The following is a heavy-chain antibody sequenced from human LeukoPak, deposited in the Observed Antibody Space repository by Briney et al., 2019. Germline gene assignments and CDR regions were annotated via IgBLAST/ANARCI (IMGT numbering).Heavy chain of an antibody. CDR3: ARKTGDC. CDR2: IKQDGSEK. CDR1: GVPLSSYA. V-gene: IGHV3-7*01. D-gene: IGHD1-14*01. J-gene: IGHJ4*02. Sequence: GGSLRLSCAASGVPLSSYAMSWARQAPGTGLEWVANIKQDGSEKYYVDSVKGRFTISRDNAKNSLYLQMNSLRVEDTAVYYCARKTGDCWGQGTLVIVSS.